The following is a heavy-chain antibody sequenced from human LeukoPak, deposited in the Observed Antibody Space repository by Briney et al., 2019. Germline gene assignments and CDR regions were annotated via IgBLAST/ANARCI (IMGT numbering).Heavy chain of an antibody. Sequence: SETLSLTCTVSGGSISSSSYYWGWIRQLPGKGLEWIGSIYYSGSTYYNPSLKSRVTISVDTSKNQFSLKLNSVTAADTALYYCARAFRGLFGVVDAFDIWGQGTMVTVSS. J-gene: IGHJ3*02. D-gene: IGHD3-3*01. CDR1: GGSISSSSYY. CDR3: ARAFRGLFGVVDAFDI. CDR2: IYYSGST. V-gene: IGHV4-39*07.